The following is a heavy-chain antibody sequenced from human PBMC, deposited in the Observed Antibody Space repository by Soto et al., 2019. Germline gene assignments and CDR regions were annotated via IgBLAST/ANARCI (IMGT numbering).Heavy chain of an antibody. CDR1: GGTFSSYA. Sequence: QVQLVQSGAEVKKPGSSVKVSCKASGGTFSSYAISWVRQAPGQGLEWMGGIIPIFGTTNYAQKFQGRVTITADESTSTEYMELSSLRSRDTAVYYCARDPRVAGPFANYSWFDPWGQGTLVTVSS. D-gene: IGHD3-16*01. J-gene: IGHJ5*02. CDR2: IIPIFGTT. V-gene: IGHV1-69*01. CDR3: ARDPRVAGPFANYSWFDP.